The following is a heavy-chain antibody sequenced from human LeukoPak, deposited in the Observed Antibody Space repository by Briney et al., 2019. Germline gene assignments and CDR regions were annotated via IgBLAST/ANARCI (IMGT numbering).Heavy chain of an antibody. Sequence: QPGGSLRPSWAASGFTVSSNEMSWVRQPPGKGLEWVSSISGGSTYYAAHRNGSITITRDNTKHTLHLQMNSLRAEDTAVYYCKNTLGYCSSTSCYYYYYMDVWGKGTTVTVSS. CDR1: GFTVSSNE. J-gene: IGHJ6*03. CDR2: ISGGST. V-gene: IGHV3-38-3*01. D-gene: IGHD2-2*01. CDR3: KNTLGYCSSTSCYYYYYMDV.